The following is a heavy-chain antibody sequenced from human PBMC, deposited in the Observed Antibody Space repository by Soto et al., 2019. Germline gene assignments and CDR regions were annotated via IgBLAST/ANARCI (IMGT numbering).Heavy chain of an antibody. CDR2: IIPIFGTA. CDR1: GGTFSSYA. Sequence: SVKVSCKASGGTFSSYAISWVRQAPGRGLEWMGGIIPIFGTANYAQKFQGRVTITADESTSTAYMELSSLRSEDTAVYYCAMGKFPVRGRGYYYYGMDVWGQGTTVTVSS. V-gene: IGHV1-69*13. D-gene: IGHD3-10*01. J-gene: IGHJ6*02. CDR3: AMGKFPVRGRGYYYYGMDV.